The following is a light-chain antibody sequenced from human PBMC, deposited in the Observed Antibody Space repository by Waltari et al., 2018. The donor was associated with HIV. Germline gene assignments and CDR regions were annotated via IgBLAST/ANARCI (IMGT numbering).Light chain of an antibody. CDR1: RSNIGTTT. J-gene: IGLJ7*01. Sequence: QSVLTQPAPASGNPGQRLTISCSGRRSNIGTTTVSWYQQLPATAPKLLIFSDDQRPSGVPDRFSGSKSGTSASLAISGLQFEDEAVYFCAVWDDSLDGQPVFGGGTLLTV. CDR2: SDD. CDR3: AVWDDSLDGQPV. V-gene: IGLV1-44*01.